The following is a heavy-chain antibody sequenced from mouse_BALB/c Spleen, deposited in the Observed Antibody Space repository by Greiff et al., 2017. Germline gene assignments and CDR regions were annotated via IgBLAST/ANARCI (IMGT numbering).Heavy chain of an antibody. CDR1: GYTFTSYW. J-gene: IGHJ2*01. D-gene: IGHD1-1*01. CDR2: IYPSDSYT. V-gene: IGHV1-69*02. CDR3: TREGYYGSSSFDY. Sequence: QVQLQQPGAELVRPGASVKLSCKASGYTFTSYWINWVKQRPGQGLEWIGNIYPSDSYTNYNQKFKDKATLTVDKSSSTAYMQLSSPTSEDSAVYYCTREGYYGSSSFDYWGQGTTLTVSS.